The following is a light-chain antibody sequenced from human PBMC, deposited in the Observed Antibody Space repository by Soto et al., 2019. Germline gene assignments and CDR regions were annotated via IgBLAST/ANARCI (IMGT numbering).Light chain of an antibody. CDR2: DVS. V-gene: IGLV2-14*03. Sequence: SVLTQPASVSGSPGQSVTISCIGTSSDVGLYSYVSWYRHLPGKAPELIIYDVSNRPSGVSNRFSDSKSANTASLTISGPQVEDDADYYYNEYTSSGTYVVGTGTRVTVL. CDR3: NEYTSSGTYV. CDR1: SSDVGLYSY. J-gene: IGLJ1*01.